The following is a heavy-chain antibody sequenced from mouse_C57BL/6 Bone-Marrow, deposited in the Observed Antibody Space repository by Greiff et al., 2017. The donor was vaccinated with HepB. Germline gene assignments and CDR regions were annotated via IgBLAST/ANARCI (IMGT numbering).Heavy chain of an antibody. V-gene: IGHV1-81*01. Sequence: QVQLQQPGAELVRPGASVKLSCKASGYTFTSYGMRWVKQRPGQGLEWIGKIYPNSGNTNYNEKFKGKATLTEDKSSSTAYMELRSLTSEDSAVYDCAREGIQGDACADWGRGKRITVTV. J-gene: IGHJ4*01. D-gene: IGHD4-1*01. CDR3: AREGIQGDACADWG. CDR2: IYPNSGNT. CDR1: GYTFTSYG.